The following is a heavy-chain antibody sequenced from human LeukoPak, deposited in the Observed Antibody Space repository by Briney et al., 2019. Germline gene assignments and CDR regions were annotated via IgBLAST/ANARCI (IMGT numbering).Heavy chain of an antibody. V-gene: IGHV1-2*02. CDR2: INPNSGGT. D-gene: IGHD2-15*01. Sequence: VASVKVSCKASGYTFTGYYMHWVRQAPGQGLKWMGWINPNSGGTYYAQKFQGRVTMTRDTSISTAYMELSRLRSDDTAVYYCAREDVGLRAFDIWGQGTMVTVSS. J-gene: IGHJ3*02. CDR1: GYTFTGYY. CDR3: AREDVGLRAFDI.